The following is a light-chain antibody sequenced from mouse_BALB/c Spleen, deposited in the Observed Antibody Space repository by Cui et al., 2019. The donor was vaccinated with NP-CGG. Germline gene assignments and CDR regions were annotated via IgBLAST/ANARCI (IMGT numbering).Light chain of an antibody. CDR2: GTK. J-gene: IGLJ1*01. V-gene: IGLV1*01. CDR3: ALWYSNHWV. CDR1: TGAVTTSNY. Sequence: IVTQESALTTSPGETVTLTCRSSTGAVTTSNYANWVQEKPDHLFTGLIGGTKNRAPGVPARFSGSLIGDEAALTITGAQTEDEAIYFCALWYSNHWVFGGGTKLTAL.